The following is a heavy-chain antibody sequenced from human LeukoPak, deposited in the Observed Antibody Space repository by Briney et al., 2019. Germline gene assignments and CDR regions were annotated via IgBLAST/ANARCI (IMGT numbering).Heavy chain of an antibody. CDR1: GFTFSSYW. CDR2: IKQDGSEK. J-gene: IGHJ3*02. D-gene: IGHD3-16*01. CDR3: TREGVGGFDI. V-gene: IGHV3-7*01. Sequence: GGSLRLSCAASGFTFSSYWMSWVRQAPGKGLEWVANIKQDGSEKDYVDSVKGRFTISRDNAKNLVYLQMNSLRAEDTAVYYCTREGVGGFDIWGQGAMVSVSS.